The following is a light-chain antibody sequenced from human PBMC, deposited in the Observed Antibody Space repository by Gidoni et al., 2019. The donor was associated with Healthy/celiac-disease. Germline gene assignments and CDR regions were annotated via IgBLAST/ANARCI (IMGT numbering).Light chain of an antibody. V-gene: IGKV3-15*01. CDR1: PSVSSN. CDR3: QQYNNGPLGT. Sequence: ERVMTQSPATLSVSPGERATLSFRASPSVSSNVAWDQQTPGQAPRRRIYGASTIATGIPARFSCSGSGTEFTLTSRSRHAEDFAVYYWQQYNNGPLGTSGQGPKGESK. CDR2: GAS. J-gene: IGKJ1*01.